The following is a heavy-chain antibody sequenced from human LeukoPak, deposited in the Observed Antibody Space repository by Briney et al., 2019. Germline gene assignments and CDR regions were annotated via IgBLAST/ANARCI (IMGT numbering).Heavy chain of an antibody. V-gene: IGHV3-30*04. CDR1: GFTFSSYA. CDR2: ISYDGSNK. D-gene: IGHD1-7*01. J-gene: IGHJ4*02. CDR3: AKEGKTRNWNYFQAKPVY. Sequence: GGSLRLSCAASGFTFSSYAMHWVRQAPGKGLEWVAVISYDGSNKYYADSVKGRFTISRDNSKYTLHLQMNSLRAEDTAVYYCAKEGKTRNWNYFQAKPVYWGQGTLVTVSS.